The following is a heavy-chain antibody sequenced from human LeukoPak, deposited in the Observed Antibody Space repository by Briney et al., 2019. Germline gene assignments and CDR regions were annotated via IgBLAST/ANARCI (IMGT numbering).Heavy chain of an antibody. CDR1: GYTLTELS. D-gene: IGHD3-22*01. Sequence: ASVKVSCKVSGYTLTELSMHWVRQAPGKGLEWVSAISGSGGRTYYADSVKGRFTISRDNSKNTLYLQMNSLRAEDTAVYYCAKDYLMYYYDSSGYYGAFDIWGQGTMVTVSS. CDR2: ISGSGGRT. J-gene: IGHJ3*02. CDR3: AKDYLMYYYDSSGYYGAFDI. V-gene: IGHV3-23*01.